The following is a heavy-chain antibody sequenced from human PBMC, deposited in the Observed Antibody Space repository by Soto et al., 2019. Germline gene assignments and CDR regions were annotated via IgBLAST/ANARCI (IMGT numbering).Heavy chain of an antibody. CDR1: GGSISSYY. V-gene: IGHV4-59*01. D-gene: IGHD6-6*01. CDR2: IYYSGST. J-gene: IGHJ4*02. CDR3: AGSSSSLVWLAGTTRFDY. Sequence: QVQLQESGPGLVKPSETLSLTCTVSGGSISSYYWSWIRQPPGKGLEWIGYIYYSGSTNYNPSLKGRVTIAVATSKNQFSLKLSSVTAADTAVYYCAGSSSSLVWLAGTTRFDYWGQGTLVTVSS.